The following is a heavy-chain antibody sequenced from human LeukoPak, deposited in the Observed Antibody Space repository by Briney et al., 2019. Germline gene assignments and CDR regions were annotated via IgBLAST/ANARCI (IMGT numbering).Heavy chain of an antibody. J-gene: IGHJ4*02. D-gene: IGHD3-3*01. V-gene: IGHV3-23*01. CDR1: GFIFSRYG. CDR2: ISDSGGST. CDR3: AKAGAGFWYFDS. Sequence: GGSRRLSCAASGFIFSRYGMSWVRQAPGKGLEWVSAISDSGGSTYYADSVKGRITISRDNSMNTLSLQMNSLRAEDTAVYYCAKAGAGFWYFDSGAQGPLVPVSS.